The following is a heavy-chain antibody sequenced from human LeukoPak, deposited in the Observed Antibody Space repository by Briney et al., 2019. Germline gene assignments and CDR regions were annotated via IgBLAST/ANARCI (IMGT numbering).Heavy chain of an antibody. CDR2: IYTSGSS. CDR1: GGSISSSSYY. D-gene: IGHD7-27*01. V-gene: IGHV4-61*02. J-gene: IGHJ6*02. CDR3: ARDSNWGGYYYYGMDV. Sequence: PSETLSLTCTVSGGSISSSSYYWGWIRQPAGKGLEWIGRIYTSGSSNYNPSLKSRVTISVDTSKNQFSLKLNSVTAADTAVYYCARDSNWGGYYYYGMDVWGQGTTVTVSS.